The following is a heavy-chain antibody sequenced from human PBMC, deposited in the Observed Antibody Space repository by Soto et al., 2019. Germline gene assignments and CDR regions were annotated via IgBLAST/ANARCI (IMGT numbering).Heavy chain of an antibody. CDR1: GFTVSSSY. V-gene: IGHV3-53*01. J-gene: IGHJ4*02. CDR3: TKDNYHTY. CDR2: IYVSGSI. Sequence: GGSLRLSCAASGFTVSSSYMSWVRQAPGKGLEWVSGIYVSGSISYADSVKGRFSISRDNSKNTLDLQMNSLSAEDTAVYYCTKDNYHTYWGQGTLVTVSA. D-gene: IGHD2-2*01.